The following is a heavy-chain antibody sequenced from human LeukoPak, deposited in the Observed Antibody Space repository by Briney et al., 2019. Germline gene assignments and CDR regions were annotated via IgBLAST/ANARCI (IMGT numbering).Heavy chain of an antibody. CDR3: ARHPNYYHGMDV. Sequence: PSETLSLTCTVSGGSISSYYWSWIRQPLGKGLEWIGYIYHSGSTNYNPSLKSRVTISVDTSRNQFSLKLSSVTATDTAVYYCARHPNYYHGMDVWGQGTTVTVSS. CDR1: GGSISSYY. V-gene: IGHV4-59*08. J-gene: IGHJ6*02. CDR2: IYHSGST.